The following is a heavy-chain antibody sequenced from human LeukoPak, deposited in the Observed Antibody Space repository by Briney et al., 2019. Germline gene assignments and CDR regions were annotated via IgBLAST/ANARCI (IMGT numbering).Heavy chain of an antibody. D-gene: IGHD4-23*01. V-gene: IGHV1-2*02. Sequence: ASVKVSCKASGYTFTGYYMHWVRQAPGHGLEWMGWINPNSGGTNYAQKFQGRVTMTRDMSTSTVYMELSSLRSEDTAVYYCARAVITSPRSAFDIWGQGTMVTVSS. CDR2: INPNSGGT. J-gene: IGHJ3*02. CDR3: ARAVITSPRSAFDI. CDR1: GYTFTGYY.